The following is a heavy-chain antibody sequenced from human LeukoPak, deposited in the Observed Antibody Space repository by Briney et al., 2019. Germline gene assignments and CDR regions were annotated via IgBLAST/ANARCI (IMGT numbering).Heavy chain of an antibody. CDR3: ARSVPYGTTWYGRSDC. CDR1: GFPFYSYW. CDR2: IRHDGSTK. V-gene: IGHV3-7*03. D-gene: IGHD6-13*01. J-gene: IGHJ4*02. Sequence: GGSLRLSCTASGFPFYSYWMTWVRQTPGKGLEWVANIRHDGSTKYYVDSVKGRFTISRDNAMNSLYLQTDSLRVEDTAIYYCARSVPYGTTWYGRSDCWGQGTQVTVSS.